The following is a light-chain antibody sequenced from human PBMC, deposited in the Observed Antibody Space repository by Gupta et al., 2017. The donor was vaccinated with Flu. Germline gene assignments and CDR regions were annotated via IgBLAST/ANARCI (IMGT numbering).Light chain of an antibody. Sequence: DIQVTQSPASLSAFVGDRVTITCRASQSISRHLNWYQQRPGEAPKLLIYTTSNLQGGVPSRFSGSGSGTDFTLTIVSLQPEDFASYYCQQTVSNPQHFGQGTKL. J-gene: IGKJ2*01. CDR1: QSISRH. CDR3: QQTVSNPQH. CDR2: TTS. V-gene: IGKV1-39*01.